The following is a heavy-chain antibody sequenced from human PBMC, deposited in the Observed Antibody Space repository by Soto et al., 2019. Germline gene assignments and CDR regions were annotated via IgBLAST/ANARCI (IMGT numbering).Heavy chain of an antibody. J-gene: IGHJ5*02. CDR3: EITIFGVVQNWFDP. D-gene: IGHD3-3*01. Sequence: GGSLRLSCAASGFTFSSYAMSWVRQAPGKGLEWVSAISGSGGSTYYADSVKGRFTISRDNSKNTLYLQMNSLRAEDTAVYYCEITIFGVVQNWFDPWGQGTLVTSPQ. CDR1: GFTFSSYA. CDR2: ISGSGGST. V-gene: IGHV3-23*01.